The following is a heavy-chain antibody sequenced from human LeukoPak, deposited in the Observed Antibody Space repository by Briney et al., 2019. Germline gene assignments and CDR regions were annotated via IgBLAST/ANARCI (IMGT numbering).Heavy chain of an antibody. V-gene: IGHV3-7*01. CDR3: ARAGFYGDPRGGFDY. CDR2: IKQDGSEK. J-gene: IGHJ4*02. Sequence: GGSLRLSCAASGFTFSSYAMSWVRQAPGKGLEWVASIKQDGSEKYYVDSVKGRVTISRDNAKNSLYLQMNSLRAEDTAVYYCARAGFYGDPRGGFDYWGQGTLVTVSS. D-gene: IGHD4-17*01. CDR1: GFTFSSYA.